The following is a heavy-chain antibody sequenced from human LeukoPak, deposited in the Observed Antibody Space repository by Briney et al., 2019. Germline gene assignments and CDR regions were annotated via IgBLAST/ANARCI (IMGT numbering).Heavy chain of an antibody. D-gene: IGHD3-10*01. Sequence: PGGSLRLSCAASGLTFSSCWMSWVRQAPGKGLEWVAGIKEDGSEKYYVDSVKGRFIISRDNADNSLYLQMNSLRAEDTAVYYCARDRGEGRFDPRGQGTLVTVSS. CDR3: ARDRGEGRFDP. V-gene: IGHV3-7*01. J-gene: IGHJ5*02. CDR2: IKEDGSEK. CDR1: GLTFSSCW.